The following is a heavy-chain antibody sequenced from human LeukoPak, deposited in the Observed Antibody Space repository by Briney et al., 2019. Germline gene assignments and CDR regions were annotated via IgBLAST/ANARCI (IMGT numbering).Heavy chain of an antibody. V-gene: IGHV4-59*01. CDR1: GGSISSYY. D-gene: IGHD4-17*01. CDR2: IYYSGST. CDR3: ACYGDLDAFDI. J-gene: IGHJ3*02. Sequence: PSETLSLTCTVSGGSISSYYWSWIRQPPGKGLEWIGYIYYSGSTNYNPSLKSRVTISVDTSKNQFSLKLSSVTAADTAVYYCACYGDLDAFDIWGQGTMVTVSS.